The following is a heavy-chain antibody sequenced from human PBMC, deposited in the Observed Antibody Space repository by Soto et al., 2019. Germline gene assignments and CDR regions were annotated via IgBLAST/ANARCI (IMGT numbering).Heavy chain of an antibody. CDR2: IWYDGSNK. D-gene: IGHD3-10*01. V-gene: IGHV3-33*01. J-gene: IGHJ4*02. CDR3: AREGAVTRISADLGVFLY. Sequence: QVQLVESGGGVVQPGRSLRLSCAASGFTFSSYGMHWVRQAAGKGLEWVAVIWYDGSNKYYADSVKGRFTISRDNSKNTLYLQLNSLRADDTSDTYSAREGAVTRISADLGVFLYWGQGTLVTVSS. CDR1: GFTFSSYG.